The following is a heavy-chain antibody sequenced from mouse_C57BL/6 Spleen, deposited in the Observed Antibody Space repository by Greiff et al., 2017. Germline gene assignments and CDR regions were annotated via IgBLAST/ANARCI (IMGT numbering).Heavy chain of an antibody. Sequence: VQLQQSGPELVKPGASVKISCKASGYSFTGYYMNWVKQSPEKSLEWIGEINPSTGGTTYNQKFKAKATLTVDKSSSTAYMQLKSLTSEDSAVYYCARWHCSNSKDDFDYWGQGTTLTVSA. CDR3: ARWHCSNSKDDFDY. CDR2: INPSTGGT. J-gene: IGHJ2*01. CDR1: GYSFTGYY. V-gene: IGHV1-42*01. D-gene: IGHD2-5*01.